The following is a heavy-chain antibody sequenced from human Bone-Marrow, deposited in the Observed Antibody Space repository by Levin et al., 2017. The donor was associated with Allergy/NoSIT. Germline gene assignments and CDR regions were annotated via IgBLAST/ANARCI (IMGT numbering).Heavy chain of an antibody. V-gene: IGHV3-21*01. Sequence: LSLTCAASGFTFSSYSMNWVRQAPGKGLEWVSSISSSSSYIYYADSVKGRFTISRDNAKNSLYLQMNSLRAEDTAVYYCARDSYYDFWSGYPPGSDWGQGTLVTVSS. CDR2: ISSSSSYI. J-gene: IGHJ4*02. CDR3: ARDSYYDFWSGYPPGSD. D-gene: IGHD3-3*01. CDR1: GFTFSSYS.